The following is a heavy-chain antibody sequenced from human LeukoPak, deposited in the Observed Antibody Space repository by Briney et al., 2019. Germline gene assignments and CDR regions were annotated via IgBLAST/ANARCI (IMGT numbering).Heavy chain of an antibody. CDR2: IKQDGSEK. CDR3: ARVSAGVIGMKDVFDI. V-gene: IGHV3-7*01. Sequence: GGSLRLSCAASGFTFIRYWMSWVRQAPGKGLEWVANIKQDGSEKYYVDSVKGRFTISRDNSKNTLYLQMNSLRAEDTAVYYCARVSAGVIGMKDVFDIWGQGTMVTVSS. D-gene: IGHD3-16*02. CDR1: GFTFIRYW. J-gene: IGHJ3*02.